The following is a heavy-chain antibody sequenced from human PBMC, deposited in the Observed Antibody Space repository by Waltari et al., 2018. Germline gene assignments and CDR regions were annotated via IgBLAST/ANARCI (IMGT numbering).Heavy chain of an antibody. V-gene: IGHV3-23*01. Sequence: EVQLLESVGGLVQPGGSLRLSCAASGFTFSTYAMLWVRQAPGKGLEWVSAISGSGDNTFYVDSVKGRFTISRDNSKNTLYLQMNSLRAEDTAVYYCAKHLTLVRGIGPYFDYWGQGTLVTVSS. D-gene: IGHD3-10*01. CDR1: GFTFSTYA. CDR2: ISGSGDNT. CDR3: AKHLTLVRGIGPYFDY. J-gene: IGHJ4*02.